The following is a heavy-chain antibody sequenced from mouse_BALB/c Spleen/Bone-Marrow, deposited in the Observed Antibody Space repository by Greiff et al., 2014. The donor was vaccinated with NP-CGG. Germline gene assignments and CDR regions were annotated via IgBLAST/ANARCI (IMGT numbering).Heavy chain of an antibody. CDR3: ASYYYGSSYGSAY. J-gene: IGHJ3*01. D-gene: IGHD1-1*01. V-gene: IGHV14-3*02. Sequence: VQLQQSGAELVKPGASVKLSCTASGFNIKDTYMHWVKQRPEQGLEWIGRIDPANGNTKYDPKFQGKATITADTSSNTAYLQRSSLTSEDTAVYYWASYYYGSSYGSAYWGQGTLVTVSA. CDR1: GFNIKDTY. CDR2: IDPANGNT.